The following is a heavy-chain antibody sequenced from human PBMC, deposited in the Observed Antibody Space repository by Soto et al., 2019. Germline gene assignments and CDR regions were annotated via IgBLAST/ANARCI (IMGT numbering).Heavy chain of an antibody. CDR2: INDSGIT. J-gene: IGHJ6*02. CDR3: ARGRSSVPDRRGIGYYGLDV. CDR1: GGSFSGYY. V-gene: IGHV4-34*01. D-gene: IGHD6-6*01. Sequence: QVQLQQWGAEVLKPSETLSLTCVVNGGSFSGYYWSWIRQSPGKGLEWIGEINDSGITDSNPSLESRVTISVDMANNQFSLSLKSVTAADSAVYHCARGRSSVPDRRGIGYYGLDVWGQGTTVTVSS.